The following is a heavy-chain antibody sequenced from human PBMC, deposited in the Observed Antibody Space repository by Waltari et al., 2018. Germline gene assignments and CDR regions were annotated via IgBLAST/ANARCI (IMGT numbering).Heavy chain of an antibody. J-gene: IGHJ6*02. V-gene: IGHV3-74*01. CDR1: GFRFSNYW. CDR3: ARLAPRTYRSPVPGRHYYYGMDV. CDR2: IRDDETSI. D-gene: IGHD3-10*01. Sequence: EEQLLESGGGLVQPGDSLRLSCAGSGFRFSNYWMNWVRQAPGQGLVWVARIRDDETSISYADSVKGRFTISRDNAKNTVYLQMKRLRVEDTADYYCARLAPRTYRSPVPGRHYYYGMDVWGQGTTVTVSS.